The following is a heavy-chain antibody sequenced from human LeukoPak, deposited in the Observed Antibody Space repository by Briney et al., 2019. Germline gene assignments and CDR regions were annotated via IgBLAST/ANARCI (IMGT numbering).Heavy chain of an antibody. J-gene: IGHJ4*02. CDR2: IYTSGST. CDR1: GGSISSYY. CDR3: ARISSSWYAYESHFDY. D-gene: IGHD6-13*01. Sequence: SETLSLTCTVSGGSISSYYWSWIRQPAGKGLEWIGRIYTSGSTNYNPSLKSRVTMSVDTSKNQFSLKLSSVTAADTAVYYCARISSSWYAYESHFDYWGQGTLVTVSS. V-gene: IGHV4-4*07.